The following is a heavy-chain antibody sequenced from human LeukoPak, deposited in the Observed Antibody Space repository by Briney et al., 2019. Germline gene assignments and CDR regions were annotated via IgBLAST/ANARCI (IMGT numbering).Heavy chain of an antibody. CDR3: MVRGG. Sequence: GRSLRLSCSASGFTFSNFALHCVRQAPGKGLEWVSYISTSSSTMYYADSVKGRFTISRDNVKNSLFLQMNSLRDEDTAVYYCMVRGGWGQGTLVTVSS. CDR1: GFTFSNFA. J-gene: IGHJ4*02. CDR2: ISTSSSTM. D-gene: IGHD3-10*01. V-gene: IGHV3-48*02.